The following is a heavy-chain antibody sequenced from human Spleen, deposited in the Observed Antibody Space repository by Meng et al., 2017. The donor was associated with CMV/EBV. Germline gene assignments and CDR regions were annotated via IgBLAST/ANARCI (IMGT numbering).Heavy chain of an antibody. Sequence: GESLKISCTASGFTFGDYTLSWVRQAPGKGLEWVGFIRRKAYGGTTEYAASAKGRFTISRDDSKSITYLQMNSLKTEDTAVYYCIRGAYYDFWSGYYTPVDYWGQGTLVTVSS. CDR3: IRGAYYDFWSGYYTPVDY. V-gene: IGHV3-49*04. CDR1: GFTFGDYT. J-gene: IGHJ4*02. D-gene: IGHD3-3*01. CDR2: IRRKAYGGTT.